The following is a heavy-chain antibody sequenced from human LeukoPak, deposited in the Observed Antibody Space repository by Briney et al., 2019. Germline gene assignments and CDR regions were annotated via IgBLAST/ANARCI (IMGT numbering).Heavy chain of an antibody. CDR3: ARGWQIDSSGGFVDP. Sequence: ASMRASCKSSGYNFTAYYVHWIRQAPGQGLEWMGLINPNNGGTNFAQKFQGRVTMTRDKSITTVYMGLSRLTSDDTAVYYCARGWQIDSSGGFVDPWGQGTLVTVSS. CDR1: GYNFTAYY. D-gene: IGHD6-6*01. V-gene: IGHV1-2*02. CDR2: INPNNGGT. J-gene: IGHJ5*02.